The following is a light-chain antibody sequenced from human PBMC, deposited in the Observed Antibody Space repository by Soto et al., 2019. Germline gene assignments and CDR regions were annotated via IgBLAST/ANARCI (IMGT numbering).Light chain of an antibody. CDR3: QHYGSAPLFT. CDR2: GAS. CDR1: QSVSSNY. J-gene: IGKJ3*01. Sequence: EIVLTQSPGTLSLSPGERATLSCRASQSVSSNYLAWYQQKPGQAPRLLIYGASSRATGMPDRFSGSGSGTVFTLSISRLEFEDFAVYYCQHYGSAPLFTFGPGTKVEIK. V-gene: IGKV3-20*01.